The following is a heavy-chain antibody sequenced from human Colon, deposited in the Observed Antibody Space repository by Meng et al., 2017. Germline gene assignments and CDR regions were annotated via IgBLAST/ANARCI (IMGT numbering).Heavy chain of an antibody. CDR1: GGSSSSGDYY. J-gene: IGHJ4*02. CDR2: FYFSGNT. Sequence: QVQLPGSGPRLARPSHTLSLTCTVSGGSSSSGDYYWSWSRQHPGKGLEWIGYFYFSGNTYYNPSLKSRVSISVDTSKNRFSLKLSSVTAADTAVYYCARGLFDYWGQGTLVTVSS. V-gene: IGHV4-31*03. CDR3: ARGLFDY.